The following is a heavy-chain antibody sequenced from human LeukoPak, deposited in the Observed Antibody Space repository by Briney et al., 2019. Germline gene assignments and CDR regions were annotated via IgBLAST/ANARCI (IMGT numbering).Heavy chain of an antibody. CDR3: ARAVCSSTSCYLRWFDP. Sequence: SETLSLTCTVSGVSISSYYWSWIRQPPGKGLEWIGYMFYSGSTNYNPSLKSQFTTSVDTSKNQFSLKLSSVTAADTAVYYCARAVCSSTSCYLRWFDPWGQGTLVTVSS. D-gene: IGHD2-2*01. CDR1: GVSISSYY. CDR2: MFYSGST. J-gene: IGHJ5*02. V-gene: IGHV4-59*08.